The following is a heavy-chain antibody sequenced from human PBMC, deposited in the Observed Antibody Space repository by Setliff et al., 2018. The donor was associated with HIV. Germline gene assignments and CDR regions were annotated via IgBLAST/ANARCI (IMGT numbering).Heavy chain of an antibody. D-gene: IGHD3-22*01. V-gene: IGHV1-2*06. CDR1: GYIFTDYY. CDR2: ISPNNFNT. Sequence: ASVKVSCKAPGYIFTDYYIHWVRQAPGQGLEWMGRISPNNFNTQYAKNFQGRVTMTWDTSTSTGYMEVYRLRSDDTAVYFCARSCRSSGYCHFDYWGQGTLVTVSS. CDR3: ARSCRSSGYCHFDY. J-gene: IGHJ4*02.